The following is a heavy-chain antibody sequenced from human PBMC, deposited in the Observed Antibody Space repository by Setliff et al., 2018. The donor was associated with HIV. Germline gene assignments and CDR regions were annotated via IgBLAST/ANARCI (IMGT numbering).Heavy chain of an antibody. CDR1: SYSISSGYY. J-gene: IGHJ4*02. Sequence: ETLSLTCAVSSYSISSGYYWGWIRQPPGKGLEWVANIKQDGSVKNYVDSVRGRFTISRDNAENSLFLQMTGLRPEDTAMYYCARDRWFSNNWYSDYWGQGTLVTVSS. D-gene: IGHD6-13*01. CDR3: ARDRWFSNNWYSDY. CDR2: IKQDGSVK. V-gene: IGHV3-7*03.